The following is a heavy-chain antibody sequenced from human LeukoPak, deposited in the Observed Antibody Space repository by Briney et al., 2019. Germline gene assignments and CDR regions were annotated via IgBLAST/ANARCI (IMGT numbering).Heavy chain of an antibody. J-gene: IGHJ4*02. V-gene: IGHV3-7*01. CDR3: ARDHTVAGIVFDS. D-gene: IGHD6-19*01. CDR1: GFTLSSFW. CDR2: INQDGSDQ. Sequence: GGSLRLSCAASGFTLSSFWMNWVRQAPGERLEWGANINQDGSDQFYVDSVKGRFTIPRDNAKNSVYLQMNSLRAEDTAVYYCARDHTVAGIVFDSWGQGALVTVSS.